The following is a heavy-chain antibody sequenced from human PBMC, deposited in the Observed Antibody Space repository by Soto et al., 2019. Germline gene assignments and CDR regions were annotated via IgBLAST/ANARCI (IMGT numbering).Heavy chain of an antibody. CDR2: IKSKTNGGTT. CDR1: GFTFSSNW. CDR3: TTDDPINRY. V-gene: IGHV3-15*01. J-gene: IGHJ4*02. Sequence: KPGGSLRLSCVASGFTFSSNWMHWVRRVPGRGLEWVGRIKSKTNGGTTDYAAPVRGRFSISRDDSKNTLYLQMNSLKTEDTAVYYCTTDDPINRYWGQGTLVTVSS.